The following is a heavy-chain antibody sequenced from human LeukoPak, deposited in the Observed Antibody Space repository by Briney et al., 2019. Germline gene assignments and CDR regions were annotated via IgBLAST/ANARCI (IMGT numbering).Heavy chain of an antibody. Sequence: GGSLRLSCTASGVTFSNYGMHWVRQAPGKGLEWVAVISYDGSNNYYADSVKGRFTISRDNFKNSLYLQMNSLRAEDTAVYYCARGPSGYHNTGGQGTLVTVFS. CDR3: ARGPSGYHNT. V-gene: IGHV3-30*03. CDR2: ISYDGSNN. J-gene: IGHJ4*02. D-gene: IGHD5-12*01. CDR1: GVTFSNYG.